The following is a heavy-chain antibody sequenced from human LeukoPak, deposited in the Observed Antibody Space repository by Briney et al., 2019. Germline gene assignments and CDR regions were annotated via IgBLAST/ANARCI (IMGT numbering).Heavy chain of an antibody. V-gene: IGHV1-2*02. J-gene: IGHJ5*02. CDR1: GYSFTGYY. CDR3: ARVGYCSSTSCYEGWFDP. Sequence: GASVKVSCKASGYSFTGYYMHWVRQAPGQGLEWMGWINPNSGGTNYAQKFQGRVTMTRDTSISTAYMELSRLRSDDTPVYYCARVGYCSSTSCYEGWFDPWGQGTLVTVSS. D-gene: IGHD2-2*03. CDR2: INPNSGGT.